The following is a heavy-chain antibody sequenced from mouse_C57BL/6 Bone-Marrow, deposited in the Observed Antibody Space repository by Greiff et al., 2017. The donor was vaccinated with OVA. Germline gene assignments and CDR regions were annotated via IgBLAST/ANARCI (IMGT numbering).Heavy chain of an antibody. CDR2: INPYNGGT. V-gene: IGHV1-19*01. D-gene: IGHD1-1*01. Sequence: EVQLQQSGPVLVKPGASVKMSCKASGYTFTDYYMNWVKQSHGKSLEWIGVINPYNGGTSYNQKFKGKATLTVDKSSSTAYMELNSLTSEDSAVYYYARDGSSSYFDYWGQGTTLTVSS. J-gene: IGHJ2*01. CDR3: ARDGSSSYFDY. CDR1: GYTFTDYY.